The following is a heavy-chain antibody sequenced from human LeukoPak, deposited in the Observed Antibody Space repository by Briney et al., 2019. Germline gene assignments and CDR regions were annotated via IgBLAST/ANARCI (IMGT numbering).Heavy chain of an antibody. CDR2: INPSGGST. CDR1: GSTFTSYY. J-gene: IGHJ5*02. V-gene: IGHV1-46*03. Sequence: GASVKVSCKAPGSTFTSYYMHWVRQAPGQRLEWMGIINPSGGSTSYAQKFQGRVTMSRDTSTSTVYMELSSLRSEDTAVYYCARAPRIVGAASWFDPWGQGTLVTVSS. CDR3: ARAPRIVGAASWFDP. D-gene: IGHD1-26*01.